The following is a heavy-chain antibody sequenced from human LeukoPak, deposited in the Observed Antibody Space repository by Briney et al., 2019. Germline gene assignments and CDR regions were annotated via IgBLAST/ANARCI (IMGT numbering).Heavy chain of an antibody. V-gene: IGHV1-8*01. CDR1: GYTFTSYD. D-gene: IGHD6-19*01. CDR3: ATSSGWFQFDY. Sequence: ASVKVSCKASGYTFTSYDINWVRQATGQGLEWMGWMNPNSGNTGYAQKFQGWVTMTRDTSISTAYMELSSLRSEDTAVYYCATSSGWFQFDYWGQGTLVTVSS. J-gene: IGHJ4*02. CDR2: MNPNSGNT.